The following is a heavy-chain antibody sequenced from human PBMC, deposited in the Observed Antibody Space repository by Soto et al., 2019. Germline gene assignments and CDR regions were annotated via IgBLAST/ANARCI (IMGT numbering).Heavy chain of an antibody. D-gene: IGHD3-10*02. CDR3: ATYVRQRIFDY. J-gene: IGHJ4*02. Sequence: QVQLQESGPGLVKPSETLSLTCTVSGGSISSSDYYWGWIRQPPGKGLEWIGSIYYSGSAYCNPSLKSRVSISVDTSKNQFSLRLSSVTAADTAVYYCATYVRQRIFDYWGQGTLVTVSS. CDR1: GGSISSSDYY. CDR2: IYYSGSA. V-gene: IGHV4-39*01.